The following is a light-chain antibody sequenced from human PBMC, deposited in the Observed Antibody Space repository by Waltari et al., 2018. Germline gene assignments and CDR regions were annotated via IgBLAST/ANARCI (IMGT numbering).Light chain of an antibody. Sequence: EIVSTQSPGTLSLAPGERATLPCRASQGVCKYLAWYQQGTGQAPRLLLYHTSIRATGIPDRFSGSGYGTDFSLTISRLEPEDFAVYYCQKYDFLPATFGQGTTVEIK. V-gene: IGKV3-20*01. J-gene: IGKJ1*01. CDR3: QKYDFLPAT. CDR2: HTS. CDR1: QGVCKY.